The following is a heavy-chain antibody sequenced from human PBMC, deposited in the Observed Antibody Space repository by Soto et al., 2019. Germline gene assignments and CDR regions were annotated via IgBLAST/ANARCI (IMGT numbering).Heavy chain of an antibody. V-gene: IGHV3-30*18. CDR1: GFTFSSYG. D-gene: IGHD3-16*01. CDR3: AKDRGEMATNVAYYFDY. CDR2: ISYDGSNK. Sequence: QVQLAESGGGVVQPGRSLRLSCAASGFTFSSYGMHWVRQAPGKGLEWVAVISYDGSNKYYADSVKGRFTISRDNSKNTLYLQMNSLRAEDTAVYYCAKDRGEMATNVAYYFDYWGQGTLVTVSS. J-gene: IGHJ4*02.